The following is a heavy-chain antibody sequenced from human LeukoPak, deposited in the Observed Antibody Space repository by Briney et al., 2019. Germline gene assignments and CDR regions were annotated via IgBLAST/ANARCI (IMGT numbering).Heavy chain of an antibody. Sequence: SETLSLTSAGYGGSFSGYYWSGIRQPPGKGLEWIGEINHSGSTNYNPSLKSRVTISVDTSKNQFSLKLSSVTAVDTAVYYCARGQGYYGSGSYYNPAVYWFDPWGQGTLVTVSS. CDR2: INHSGST. J-gene: IGHJ5*02. V-gene: IGHV4-34*01. D-gene: IGHD3-10*01. CDR3: ARGQGYYGSGSYYNPAVYWFDP. CDR1: GGSFSGYY.